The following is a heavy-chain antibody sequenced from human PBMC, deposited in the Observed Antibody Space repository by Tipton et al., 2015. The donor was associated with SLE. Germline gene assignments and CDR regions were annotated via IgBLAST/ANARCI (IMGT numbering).Heavy chain of an antibody. CDR1: GGSISSYY. J-gene: IGHJ4*02. V-gene: IGHV4-59*01. CDR2: IYYSGST. Sequence: TLSLTCTVSGGSISSYYWSWIRQPPGKGLEWIGYIYYSGSTNYNPSLKSRVTISVDTSKNQFSLKLSSVTAADTAVYYCARGSIAVAGTFDYWGQGTLVTVSS. D-gene: IGHD6-19*01. CDR3: ARGSIAVAGTFDY.